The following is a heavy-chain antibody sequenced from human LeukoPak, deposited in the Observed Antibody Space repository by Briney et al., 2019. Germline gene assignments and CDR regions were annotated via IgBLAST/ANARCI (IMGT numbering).Heavy chain of an antibody. CDR2: IYHSGST. D-gene: IGHD3-22*01. CDR1: GGSLSSGGYS. J-gene: IGHJ4*02. V-gene: IGHV4-30-2*02. Sequence: SETLSLTCAVSGGSLSSGGYSWSWIRQPPGKGLEWIGYIYHSGSTYYNPSLKSRVTISVDRSKNQFSLKLSSVTAADTAVYYCARLGYYYYSSGYSPLDYWGQGTLVTVSS. CDR3: ARLGYYYYSSGYSPLDY.